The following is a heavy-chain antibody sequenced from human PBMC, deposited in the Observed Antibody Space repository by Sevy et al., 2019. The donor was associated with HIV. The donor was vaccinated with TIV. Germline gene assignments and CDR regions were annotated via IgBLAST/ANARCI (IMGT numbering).Heavy chain of an antibody. CDR2: IYFDRTT. V-gene: IGHV4-59*01. CDR3: ARDAGNYHDSSNYQYEYAFDI. D-gene: IGHD3-22*01. Sequence: SETLSLTCTVSGGSIGRYFWSWIRQSPGRGLEWIGYIYFDRTTDYNSSLKSRVTISLDTSKNQFSLSLNSVTAADTAVYYCARDAGNYHDSSNYQYEYAFDIWGQGTLVTVSS. J-gene: IGHJ3*02. CDR1: GGSIGRYF.